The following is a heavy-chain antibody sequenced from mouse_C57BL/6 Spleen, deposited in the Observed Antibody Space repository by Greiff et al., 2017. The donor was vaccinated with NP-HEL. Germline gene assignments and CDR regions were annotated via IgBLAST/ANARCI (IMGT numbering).Heavy chain of an antibody. D-gene: IGHD2-5*01. Sequence: EVQLQQSGAELVRPGASVKLSCTASGFNIKDDYMHWVKQRPEQGLEWIGWIDPENGDTEYASKFQGKATITADTSSNTAYLQLSSLTSEDTAVYYCTNSNYGGDWYFDVWGTGTTVTVSS. CDR3: TNSNYGGDWYFDV. CDR2: IDPENGDT. V-gene: IGHV14-4*01. CDR1: GFNIKDDY. J-gene: IGHJ1*03.